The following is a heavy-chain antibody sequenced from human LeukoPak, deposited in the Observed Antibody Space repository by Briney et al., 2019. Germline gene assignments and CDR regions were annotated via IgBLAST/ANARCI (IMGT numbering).Heavy chain of an antibody. CDR2: IYHSGNT. D-gene: IGHD2-2*01. CDR1: VYSISSGYH. CDR3: ARTRYCSGTTCFSPELFDS. Sequence: SETLSLTCAVSVYSISSGYHWGWIRQSPGKGLEWIGSIYHSGNTYYNPSLRSRVTISVDTSMNQFSLELTSVTAADTAVYYCARTRYCSGTTCFSPELFDSWGQGTLVTVSS. V-gene: IGHV4-38-2*01. J-gene: IGHJ4*02.